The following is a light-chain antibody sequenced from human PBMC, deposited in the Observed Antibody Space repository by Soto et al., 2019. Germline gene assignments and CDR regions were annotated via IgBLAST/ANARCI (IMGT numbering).Light chain of an antibody. CDR1: SSDIGGYYY. J-gene: IGLJ3*02. Sequence: QSALSQPASVSGSPGQSITISCAGTSSDIGGYYYVSWYQHHPGKAPKLIISKVDNRPSGISNRFSGSKSGNTASLTISGLQADDEAYYYCSSYSRNTTGLFGGGTKVTVL. V-gene: IGLV2-14*01. CDR2: KVD. CDR3: SSYSRNTTGL.